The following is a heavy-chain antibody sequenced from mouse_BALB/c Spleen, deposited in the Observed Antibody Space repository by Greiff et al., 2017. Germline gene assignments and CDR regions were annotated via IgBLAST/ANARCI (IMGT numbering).Heavy chain of an antibody. D-gene: IGHD2-14*01. Sequence: EVKLVESGPGLVKPSQSLSLTCTVTGYSITSDYAWNWIRQFPGNKLEWMGYISYSGSTSYNPSLKSRISITRDTSKNQFFLQLNSVTTEDTATYYCARPERKDYRYDKTWFAYWGQGTLVTVSA. CDR1: GYSITSDYA. CDR2: ISYSGST. J-gene: IGHJ3*01. V-gene: IGHV3-2*02. CDR3: ARPERKDYRYDKTWFAY.